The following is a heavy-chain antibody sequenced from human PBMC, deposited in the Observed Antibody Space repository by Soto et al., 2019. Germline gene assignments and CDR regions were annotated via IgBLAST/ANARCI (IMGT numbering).Heavy chain of an antibody. CDR2: IYSGGST. J-gene: IGHJ6*02. CDR3: ARDSVTRGYYYGMDV. CDR1: GFTVSSNY. D-gene: IGHD4-17*01. V-gene: IGHV3-53*01. Sequence: GGSLRLSCAASGFTVSSNYTSWVRQAPGKGLEWVSVIYSGGSTYYADSVKGRFTISRDNSKNTLYLQMNSLRAEDTAVYYCARDSVTRGYYYGMDVWGQGTTVTVSS.